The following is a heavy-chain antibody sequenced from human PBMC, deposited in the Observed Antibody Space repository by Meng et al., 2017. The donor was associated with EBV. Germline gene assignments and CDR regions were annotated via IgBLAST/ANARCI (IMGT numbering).Heavy chain of an antibody. CDR3: ARVGIAVAGTGDY. Sequence: LGKAGAQVKKPGCSVKVPCKASGYTFTGYYMHWVRQAPGQGLEWMGRINPKSGGTNYAQKFQGRVTMTRDTSISTAYMELSRLRSDDTAVYYCARVGIAVAGTGDYWGQGTLVTVSS. V-gene: IGHV1-2*06. J-gene: IGHJ4*02. D-gene: IGHD6-19*01. CDR1: GYTFTGYY. CDR2: INPKSGGT.